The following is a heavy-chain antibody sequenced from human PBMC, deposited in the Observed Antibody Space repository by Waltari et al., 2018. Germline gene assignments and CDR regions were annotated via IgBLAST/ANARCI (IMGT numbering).Heavy chain of an antibody. Sequence: QVQLVESGGGVVQPGRSLRRSCAASGCTFSNYGVHWVCQAPGKGLGWVAVIWYEGSNTYYADSVKGRFTISRDNSKNTLYLQMNSLRAEYTAVYYCARETGSSSEAYWGQGTLVTVSS. V-gene: IGHV3-33*01. CDR2: IWYEGSNT. D-gene: IGHD6-6*01. CDR1: GCTFSNYG. CDR3: ARETGSSSEAY. J-gene: IGHJ4*02.